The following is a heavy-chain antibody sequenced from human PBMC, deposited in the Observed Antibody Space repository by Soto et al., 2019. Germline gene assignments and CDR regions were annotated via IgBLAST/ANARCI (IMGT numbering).Heavy chain of an antibody. CDR2: IYYSGST. CDR3: ARHNYGSGSTYFDY. Sequence: QVQLQESGPGLVKPSETLSLTCTVSGGSISSYYWSWIRQPPGKGLEWIGYIYYSGSTNYNPSLKCRVTISVDTSNNQFSLKLNSMTAADTAVYYCARHNYGSGSTYFDYWGQGTLVTVSS. D-gene: IGHD3-10*01. V-gene: IGHV4-59*08. J-gene: IGHJ4*02. CDR1: GGSISSYY.